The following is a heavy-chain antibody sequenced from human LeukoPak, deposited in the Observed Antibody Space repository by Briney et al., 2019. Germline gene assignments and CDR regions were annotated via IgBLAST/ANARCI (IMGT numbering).Heavy chain of an antibody. CDR1: DDSMSSYY. J-gene: IGHJ6*02. V-gene: IGHV4-59*01. D-gene: IGHD6-6*01. CDR2: IYYSGNT. Sequence: SETLSLTCTVSDDSMSSYYWNWIRQPPGKGLEWIGYIYYSGNTNYNPSLKSRVTISVDTSKNQFFLKLTSVTAADTAVYYCVRDKVSVYYYGMDVWGQGTTIIVSS. CDR3: VRDKVSVYYYGMDV.